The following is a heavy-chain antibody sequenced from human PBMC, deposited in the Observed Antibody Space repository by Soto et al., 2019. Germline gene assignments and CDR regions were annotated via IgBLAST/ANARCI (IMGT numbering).Heavy chain of an antibody. Sequence: QVQLVQSGAEVKKPGSSVKVSCKASGGTFSSYAISWVRQAPGQGLEWMGGIIPIFGTANYAQKFQGRVTITAYESTSTAYMELSSLRSEDTAVYYCARAFHYGDYANYYYYGMDVWGQGTTVTVSS. CDR1: GGTFSSYA. V-gene: IGHV1-69*01. J-gene: IGHJ6*02. CDR2: IIPIFGTA. CDR3: ARAFHYGDYANYYYYGMDV. D-gene: IGHD4-17*01.